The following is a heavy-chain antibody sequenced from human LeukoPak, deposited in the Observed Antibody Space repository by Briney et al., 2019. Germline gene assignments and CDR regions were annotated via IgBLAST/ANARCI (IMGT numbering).Heavy chain of an antibody. CDR3: ATPGGSGEYQLLYYFDY. Sequence: ASVKVSCKASGYTFTGYYMHWVRQAPGQGLEWMGWINPNSGGTNYAQKFQGRVTMTRDTSISTAYMELSRLRSDDTAVYYCATPGGSGEYQLLYYFDYWGQGTLVTVSS. J-gene: IGHJ4*02. CDR1: GYTFTGYY. D-gene: IGHD2-2*01. CDR2: INPNSGGT. V-gene: IGHV1-2*02.